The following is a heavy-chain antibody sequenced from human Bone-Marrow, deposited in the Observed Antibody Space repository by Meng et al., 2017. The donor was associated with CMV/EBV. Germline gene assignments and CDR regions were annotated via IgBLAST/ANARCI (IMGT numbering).Heavy chain of an antibody. V-gene: IGHV3-23*01. D-gene: IGHD6-6*01. J-gene: IGHJ4*02. CDR2: ISGSAVNT. CDR3: AKPYSSSINRYFDY. Sequence: SCAASGFTFSSYWMSWVRQAPGKGLEWVSAISGSAVNTYYGDSVKGRFTISRDNSKNTLYLQMNSLRTEDTAVYYCAKPYSSSINRYFDYWGQGTLVTVSS. CDR1: GFTFSSYW.